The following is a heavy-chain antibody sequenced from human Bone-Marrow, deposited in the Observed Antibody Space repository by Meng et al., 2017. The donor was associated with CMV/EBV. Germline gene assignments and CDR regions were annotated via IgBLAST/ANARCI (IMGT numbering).Heavy chain of an antibody. V-gene: IGHV1-2*02. Sequence: ASVKVSCKASGYTLTDYYMHWVRQAPGQGLEWMGWINPNSGGTNYAQKFQGRVTMTRDTSISTAYMELSRLRSDDTAVYYCARFNLKRIPIFGVVIGPRAGFDYWGQGNRVNVAS. CDR2: INPNSGGT. CDR1: GYTLTDYY. CDR3: ARFNLKRIPIFGVVIGPRAGFDY. J-gene: IGHJ4*02. D-gene: IGHD3-3*01.